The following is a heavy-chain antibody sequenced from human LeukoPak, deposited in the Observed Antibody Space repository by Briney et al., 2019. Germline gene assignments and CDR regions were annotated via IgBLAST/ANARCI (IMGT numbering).Heavy chain of an antibody. D-gene: IGHD6-13*01. Sequence: SETLSLTCTVSGGSFSGYYWSWIRQPPGKGLEWIGEINHSGSTNYNPSLKSRVNISEDTSKNQFSLKLSSVTAADTAVYYCARGSGSWYPYWGQGTLVTVSS. V-gene: IGHV4-34*01. CDR2: INHSGST. J-gene: IGHJ4*02. CDR1: GGSFSGYY. CDR3: ARGSGSWYPY.